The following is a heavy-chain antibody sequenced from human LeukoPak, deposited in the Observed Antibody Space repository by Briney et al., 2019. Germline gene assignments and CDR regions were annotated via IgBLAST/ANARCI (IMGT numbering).Heavy chain of an antibody. CDR1: GYTFTSYG. Sequence: ASVKVSCKASGYTFTSYGISWVRQAPGQGLEWMGWISAYNGNTNYAQKLQGRVTMTTDTSTSTAYMELRSLRSDDTAVYYCAAYLAAAGTFDYWGQGTLVTVSS. D-gene: IGHD6-13*01. J-gene: IGHJ4*02. V-gene: IGHV1-18*01. CDR2: ISAYNGNT. CDR3: AAYLAAAGTFDY.